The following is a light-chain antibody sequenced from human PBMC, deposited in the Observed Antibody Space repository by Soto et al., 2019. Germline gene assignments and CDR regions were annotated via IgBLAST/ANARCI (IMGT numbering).Light chain of an antibody. J-gene: IGKJ1*01. CDR2: GAS. CDR3: QQYTNWPKT. V-gene: IGKV3D-15*01. Sequence: EIVLTQSPGTLSLSPGERATLSCRASQSVSRSHLAWFQQKPGQAPRLLIYGASTRATGIPARFSGSGSGTEFTLTISSLQSEDFAVYYCQQYTNWPKTFGQGTKVDIK. CDR1: QSVSRSH.